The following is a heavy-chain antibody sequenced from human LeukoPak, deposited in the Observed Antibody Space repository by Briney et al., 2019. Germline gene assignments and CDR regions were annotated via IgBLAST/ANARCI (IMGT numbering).Heavy chain of an antibody. CDR3: ARDAVDTANAV. CDR2: INSDGSST. D-gene: IGHD5-18*01. V-gene: IGHV3-74*01. CDR1: GFSFSRYW. Sequence: GGSLRLSCAASGFSFSRYWMHWVRQAPGKGLVWVSRINSDGSSTTYADSVKGRFTISRDNAKNTLYLQMNSLRAEDTAVYYCARDAVDTANAVWGQGTTVTVSS. J-gene: IGHJ6*02.